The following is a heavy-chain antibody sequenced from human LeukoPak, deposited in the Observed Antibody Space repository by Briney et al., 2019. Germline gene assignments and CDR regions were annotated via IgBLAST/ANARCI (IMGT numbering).Heavy chain of an antibody. D-gene: IGHD3-9*01. V-gene: IGHV1-2*02. CDR1: GYTFTGYY. CDR2: INPNSGGT. Sequence: GASVKVSCKASGYTFTGYYMHWVRQAPGQGLEWMGWINPNSGGTNYAQKFQGRVTMTRDTSISTAYMELSRLRSDDTAVYYCARGLYYDILTGYSNIPYNWFDPWGQGTLVTVSS. J-gene: IGHJ5*02. CDR3: ARGLYYDILTGYSNIPYNWFDP.